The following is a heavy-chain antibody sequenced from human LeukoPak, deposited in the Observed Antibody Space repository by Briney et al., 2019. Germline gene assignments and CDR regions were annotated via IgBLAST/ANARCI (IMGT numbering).Heavy chain of an antibody. Sequence: SVNVSCKASGGTFSSYAISWVRQAPGQGLEWVGGIIPIFGTANYAQKFQGRVTITADESSSTAYMELSSLRSEDTAVYYCARDINDFWSGDFDYWGQGTLVTVSS. CDR2: IIPIFGTA. CDR3: ARDINDFWSGDFDY. D-gene: IGHD3-3*01. CDR1: GGTFSSYA. V-gene: IGHV1-69*13. J-gene: IGHJ4*02.